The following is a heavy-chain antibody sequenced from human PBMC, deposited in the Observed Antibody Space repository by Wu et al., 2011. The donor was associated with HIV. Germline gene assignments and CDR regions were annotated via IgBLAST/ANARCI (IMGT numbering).Heavy chain of an antibody. CDR3: AREFLVGHSGSSYLDS. J-gene: IGHJ4*02. V-gene: IGHV1-2*02. CDR1: GYKFTGYF. Sequence: QVQVIQSGAEVKKPGASVKVSCKASGYKFTGYFIHWVRQAPGQGLEWTASINPNNGDTEYEQNFQGRITLTRDPSFNTAFMELRSLRSDDTAVFFCAREFLVGHSGSSYLDSWGQGTQVIVSS. D-gene: IGHD1-26*01. CDR2: INPNNGDT.